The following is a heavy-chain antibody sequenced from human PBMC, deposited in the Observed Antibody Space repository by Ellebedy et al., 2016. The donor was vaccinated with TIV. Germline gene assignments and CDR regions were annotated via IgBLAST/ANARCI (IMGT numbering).Heavy chain of an antibody. V-gene: IGHV3-7*01. J-gene: IGHJ4*02. Sequence: GESLKISXAASGLTFRSYWMSWVRQAPGKGLEWVANINQDGSEKYYVDSVKGRFTISRDNAKNSLYLQVNSLRAEDTAVYYCAKIQWLVRRYYFDYWGQGTLVTVSS. CDR3: AKIQWLVRRYYFDY. CDR1: GLTFRSYW. CDR2: INQDGSEK. D-gene: IGHD6-19*01.